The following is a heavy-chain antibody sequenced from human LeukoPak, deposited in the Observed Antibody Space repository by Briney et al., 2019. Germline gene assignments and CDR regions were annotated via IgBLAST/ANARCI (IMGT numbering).Heavy chain of an antibody. CDR2: IYHSGST. D-gene: IGHD3-10*01. Sequence: SETLSLTCTVSGYSISSGYYWGWIRQPPGKGLEWIGSIYHSGSTYYNPSLKSRVTISVDTSKNQFSLKLSSVTAADTAVYYCARRQYYYGSGSYFDYWGQGTLVTVSS. CDR3: ARRQYYYGSGSYFDY. J-gene: IGHJ4*02. CDR1: GYSISSGYY. V-gene: IGHV4-38-2*02.